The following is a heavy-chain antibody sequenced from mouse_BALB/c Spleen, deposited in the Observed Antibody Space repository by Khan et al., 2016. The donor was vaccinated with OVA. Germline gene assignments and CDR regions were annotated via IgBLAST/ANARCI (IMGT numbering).Heavy chain of an antibody. CDR1: GYTFSSYY. Sequence: QVQLKQSGAELVKPGASVKLSCKASGYTFSSYYMYWVKQRPGQGLEWIGEINPNNGGTNFNEKFKSKATLTVDKSSSTAYMQLSSLTSEDSAVYYCTRSGYGSFAYWGQGILVTVSA. CDR3: TRSGYGSFAY. J-gene: IGHJ3*01. V-gene: IGHV1S81*02. CDR2: INPNNGGT. D-gene: IGHD2-2*01.